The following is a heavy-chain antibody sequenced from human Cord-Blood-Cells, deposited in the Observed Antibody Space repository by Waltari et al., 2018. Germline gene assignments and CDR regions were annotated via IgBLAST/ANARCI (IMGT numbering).Heavy chain of an antibody. J-gene: IGHJ4*02. CDR1: GYSFTSYW. V-gene: IGHV5-51*01. D-gene: IGHD3-3*01. Sequence: EVQLVQSGAEVKKPGESLKISCKGSGYSFTSYWIGWVRQMPGKGLEWMGIIYPGVSDTRYSPSFQGQVTISADKSISTAYLQWSSLKASDTAMYYCARLLPSYYDFWSGYSAFDYWGQGTLVTVSS. CDR3: ARLLPSYYDFWSGYSAFDY. CDR2: IYPGVSDT.